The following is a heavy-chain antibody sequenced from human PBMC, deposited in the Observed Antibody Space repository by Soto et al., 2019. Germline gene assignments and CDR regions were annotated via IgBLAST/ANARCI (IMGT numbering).Heavy chain of an antibody. CDR1: GYTFTSYY. CDR3: ARDLNNAYGMDV. V-gene: IGHV1-46*01. J-gene: IGHJ6*02. D-gene: IGHD2-8*01. CDR2: INPNTGFT. Sequence: QVLLVQSGAEVERPEASVKVSCKASGYTFTSYYIHWVRQAPGQGLEWMGMINPNTGFTSYAQKFQVRATMTRDTSTNTVYMDLSSLRSEDTAVYYCARDLNNAYGMDVWGQGTTVTVSS.